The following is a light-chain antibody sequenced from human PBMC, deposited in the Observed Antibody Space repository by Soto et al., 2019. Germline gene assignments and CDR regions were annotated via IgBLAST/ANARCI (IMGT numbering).Light chain of an antibody. CDR2: KAS. Sequence: DIQITQSPSTLSASVGDRVTITCRASQSISSWLAWYQQKQGKAPKLLIYKASSLESGVPSRFRGSGSGTDFTLTISRLQPEDFETYYCQQANSFPLTFGGGTKVDIK. J-gene: IGKJ4*01. V-gene: IGKV1-5*03. CDR1: QSISSW. CDR3: QQANSFPLT.